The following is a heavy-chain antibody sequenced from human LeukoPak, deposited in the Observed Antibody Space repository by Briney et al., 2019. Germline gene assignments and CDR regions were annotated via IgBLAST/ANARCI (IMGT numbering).Heavy chain of an antibody. CDR2: IYPDESYI. CDR3: ATVYRGYNTYAQDYFFDY. Sequence: GESLKISCKGSGYSFTSYWIGWVRQMPGKGLEWMGIIYPDESYIKYSPSFQGQVTISADKSISTAYLQWSSLKASDTAMYYCATVYRGYNTYAQDYFFDYWGQGTLVTVSS. CDR1: GYSFTSYW. J-gene: IGHJ4*02. D-gene: IGHD5-12*01. V-gene: IGHV5-51*01.